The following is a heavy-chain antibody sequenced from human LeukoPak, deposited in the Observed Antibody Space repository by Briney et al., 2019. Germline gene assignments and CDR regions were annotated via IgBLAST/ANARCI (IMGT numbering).Heavy chain of an antibody. Sequence: PGGSLRLSCAASGFTFSSYSMNWVRQAPGKGLEWVSSISSSSSYIYYAGSVKGRFTISRDNAKNSLYLQMNSLREEDTAVYYCATDQEWPIPHYFDNWGQGTLVTVSS. J-gene: IGHJ4*02. D-gene: IGHD3-3*01. CDR2: ISSSSSYI. CDR3: ATDQEWPIPHYFDN. V-gene: IGHV3-21*01. CDR1: GFTFSSYS.